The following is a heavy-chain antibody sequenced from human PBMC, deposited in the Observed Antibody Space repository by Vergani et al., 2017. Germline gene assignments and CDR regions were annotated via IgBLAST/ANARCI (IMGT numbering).Heavy chain of an antibody. V-gene: IGHV3-23*04. D-gene: IGHD3-22*01. CDR2: ISGSGGST. CDR3: AKDVISDSISPHGFDY. CDR1: GFTFSSYA. Sequence: EVQLVESGGGLVQPGGSLRLSCAASGFTFSSYAMSWVRQAPGKGLEWVSAISGSGGSTYYADSVKGRFTISRDNSKNTLYLQMNSLRAEDTAVYYCAKDVISDSISPHGFDYWGQGTLVTVSS. J-gene: IGHJ4*02.